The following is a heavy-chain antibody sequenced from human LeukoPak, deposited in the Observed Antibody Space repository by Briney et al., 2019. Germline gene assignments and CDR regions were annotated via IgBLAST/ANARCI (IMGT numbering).Heavy chain of an antibody. CDR2: ISYDGSNK. J-gene: IGHJ4*02. CDR1: GFTFSSYA. CDR3: ASTTVTAREKYYFEY. V-gene: IGHV3-30*04. Sequence: GGSLRLSFAASGFTFSSYAMHWVRQAPGKGLEWVAVISYDGSNKYYADSVKGRSTISRDNSKNTLYLQMNSLRAEDTAVYYCASTTVTAREKYYFEYWGQGTLVTVSS. D-gene: IGHD4-17*01.